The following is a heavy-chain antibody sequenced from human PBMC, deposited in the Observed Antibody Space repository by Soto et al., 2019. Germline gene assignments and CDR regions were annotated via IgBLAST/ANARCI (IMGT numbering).Heavy chain of an antibody. CDR3: ARHGYYYGPGNHLGV. CDR2: VHYSGST. J-gene: IGHJ6*04. V-gene: IGHV4-39*01. D-gene: IGHD3-10*01. CDR1: AGSIRSSSHY. Sequence: SETLSLTCTVSAGSIRSSSHYWAWIRQPPGKGLEWIGSVHYSGSTYYNPSLRRRVTMSVDTSQNQFSLRLSSVTAADTSVYYCARHGYYYGPGNHLGVWGKGTTVTVSS.